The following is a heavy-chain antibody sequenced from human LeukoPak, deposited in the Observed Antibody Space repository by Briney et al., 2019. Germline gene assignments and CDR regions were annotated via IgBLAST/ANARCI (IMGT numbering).Heavy chain of an antibody. V-gene: IGHV3-23*01. J-gene: IGHJ4*02. CDR2: ISTGGGSS. CDR1: GFTFSSYA. D-gene: IGHD3-22*01. Sequence: PGESLRLSCAASGFTFSSYAMSWVRQAPGMGLEWVSGISTGGGSSSYADSVKGRFTISRDNPRNTLYMQMNSLRAEDTALYHCAIMHPYYDGSGYWVQWGQGTLVAVSS. CDR3: AIMHPYYDGSGYWVQ.